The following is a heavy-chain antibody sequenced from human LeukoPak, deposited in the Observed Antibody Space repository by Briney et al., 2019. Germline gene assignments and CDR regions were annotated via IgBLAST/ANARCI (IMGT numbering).Heavy chain of an antibody. Sequence: GGSLRLSCAASGFMFSSNWMSRVRLARGKGLEWVANIKEDGTENYYVDSVKGRFTISRDKDKDSLYLQMNSLRVEDTAVYYCAKEGRSLQTYWGQGTLVAVSS. V-gene: IGHV3-7*03. CDR3: AKEGRSLQTY. D-gene: IGHD5-24*01. CDR2: IKEDGTEN. CDR1: GFMFSSNW. J-gene: IGHJ4*02.